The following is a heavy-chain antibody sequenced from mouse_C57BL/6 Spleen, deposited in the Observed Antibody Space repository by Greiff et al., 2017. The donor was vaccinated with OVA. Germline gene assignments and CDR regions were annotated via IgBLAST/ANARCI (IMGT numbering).Heavy chain of an antibody. Sequence: QQSCKASGYTFTSYWMHWVKQRPGQGLEWIGEIDPSDSYTNYNQKFKGKSTLTVDKSSSTAYMQLSSLTSEDSAVYYCARSRYGNYWYFDVWGTGTTVTVSS. CDR1: GYTFTSYW. CDR2: IDPSDSYT. V-gene: IGHV1-69*01. D-gene: IGHD2-10*02. CDR3: ARSRYGNYWYFDV. J-gene: IGHJ1*03.